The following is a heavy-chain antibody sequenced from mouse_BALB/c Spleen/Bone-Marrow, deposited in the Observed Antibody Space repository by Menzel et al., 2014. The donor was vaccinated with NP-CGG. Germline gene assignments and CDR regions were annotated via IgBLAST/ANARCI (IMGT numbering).Heavy chain of an antibody. D-gene: IGHD2-4*01. V-gene: IGHV5-9-2*01. CDR1: GFTFSNYG. Sequence: EVKVEESGGGLVKSGGSLKLSCAASGFTFSNYGMSWVRQTPEKRLEWVATISGGGSYTFYSDSVKGRFTISRDNAKNNLYLQLSGLRSEDTAVYYCARHAYYDQTEVSFIYWGQGTLVTVSA. CDR2: ISGGGSYT. CDR3: ARHAYYDQTEVSFIY. J-gene: IGHJ3*01.